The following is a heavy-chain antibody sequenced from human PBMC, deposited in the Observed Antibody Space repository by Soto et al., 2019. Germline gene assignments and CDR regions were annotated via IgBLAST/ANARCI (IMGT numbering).Heavy chain of an antibody. D-gene: IGHD2-21*01. CDR3: ATLPPRIVVTILPIPS. CDR1: GDSISSTHW. CDR2: VYHTGST. V-gene: IGHV4-4*02. Sequence: QVQLRQSGPRLARPSGTLSLTCVVSGDSISSTHWWTWVRQTPGTGLEWIGEVYHTGSTKYNPSLKTRVTISLDKSNNPFSLNLKSLTAADTAVYYCATLPPRIVVTILPIPSWGQGTQVTVSS. J-gene: IGHJ4*02.